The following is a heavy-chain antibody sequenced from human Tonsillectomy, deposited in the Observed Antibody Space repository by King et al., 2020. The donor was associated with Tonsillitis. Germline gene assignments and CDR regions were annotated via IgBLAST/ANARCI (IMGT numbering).Heavy chain of an antibody. CDR1: GFTFDDYA. V-gene: IGHV3-9*01. Sequence: VQLVESGGGLVQPGRSLRLSCAASGFTFDDYAMHWVRQAPGKGLEWVSGISWNSGSIGYADSVKGRLTISRDNAKNSLYLEMNSLRAEDTALYYCAKDRGKYSSSSGFDYWGQGTLVTVSS. D-gene: IGHD6-6*01. CDR3: AKDRGKYSSSSGFDY. CDR2: ISWNSGSI. J-gene: IGHJ4*02.